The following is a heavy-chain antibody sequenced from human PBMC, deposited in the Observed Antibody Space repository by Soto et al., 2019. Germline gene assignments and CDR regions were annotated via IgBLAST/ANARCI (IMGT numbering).Heavy chain of an antibody. V-gene: IGHV3-11*06. D-gene: IGHD6-13*01. J-gene: IGHJ4*02. CDR3: ARLRASTWYLGGYLDY. Sequence: PGGSLRLSCAASGFTFSDYYMSWIRQAPGKGLEWVSYIVSGSGYTNYADSVRGRFTISRDNAKNSLFLEMNSLRPDDTAVYYCARLRASTWYLGGYLDYWGLGTLVTVSS. CDR1: GFTFSDYY. CDR2: IVSGSGYT.